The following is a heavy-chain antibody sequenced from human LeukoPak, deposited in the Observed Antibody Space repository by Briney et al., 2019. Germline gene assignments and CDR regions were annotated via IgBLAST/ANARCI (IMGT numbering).Heavy chain of an antibody. CDR3: AKAVRGFRWFGELPTFDY. D-gene: IGHD3-10*01. J-gene: IGHJ4*02. V-gene: IGHV3-9*01. CDR1: GFTVSSNY. Sequence: GGSLRLSCAASGFTVSSNYMSWVRHAPGKGLEWVSGISWNSGSIGYADSVKGRFTISRDNAKNSLYLQMNSLRAEGTALYYCAKAVRGFRWFGELPTFDYWGQGTLVTVSS. CDR2: ISWNSGSI.